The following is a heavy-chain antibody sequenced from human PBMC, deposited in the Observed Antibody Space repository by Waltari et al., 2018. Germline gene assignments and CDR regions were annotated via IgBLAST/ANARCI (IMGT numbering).Heavy chain of an antibody. Sequence: QVQLQESGQGLVKPSGTLSLTCAVSGDSISGNYWWSWVRQSPEKGLGWIGQVHHSGKTHYNPSHQSRVTISVDKPKHQFSLNLNSVTGADTAVYYCAGDRAIGLFFDYWGRGTLVTVSS. CDR3: AGDRAIGLFFDY. J-gene: IGHJ4*02. CDR1: GDSISGNYW. D-gene: IGHD2-2*01. CDR2: VHHSGKT. V-gene: IGHV4-4*02.